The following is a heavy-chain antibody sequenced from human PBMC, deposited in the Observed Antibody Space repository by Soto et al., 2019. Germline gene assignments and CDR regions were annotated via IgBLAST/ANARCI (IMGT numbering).Heavy chain of an antibody. V-gene: IGHV1-2*04. CDR3: ATMVVPTTYFDA. D-gene: IGHD3-10*01. CDR2: LNPNSGDT. Sequence: QVQLEQSGPELKKAGTSVKVSCKASGYTFGDYYMHWVRQVPGQGLEWLGWLNPNSGDTHYAQKFQGSVTMTRDTSINTAYMELSRLRSDDTAVYFCATMVVPTTYFDACGQGTLVTVSS. J-gene: IGHJ4*02. CDR1: GYTFGDYY.